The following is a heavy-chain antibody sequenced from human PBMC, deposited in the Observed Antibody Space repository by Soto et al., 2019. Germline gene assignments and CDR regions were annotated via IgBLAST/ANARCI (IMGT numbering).Heavy chain of an antibody. CDR3: ASKNYDFWSGYGWFDP. V-gene: IGHV1-18*01. J-gene: IGHJ5*02. Sequence: XSGKISWRASGYTLTSYGISWLRQAPGQGLEWMGWISAYNGNTNYAQKLQGRVTMTTDTSTSTAYMELSSLRSDDTAVYYCASKNYDFWSGYGWFDPWGQGTLVTVSS. D-gene: IGHD3-3*01. CDR2: ISAYNGNT. CDR1: GYTLTSYG.